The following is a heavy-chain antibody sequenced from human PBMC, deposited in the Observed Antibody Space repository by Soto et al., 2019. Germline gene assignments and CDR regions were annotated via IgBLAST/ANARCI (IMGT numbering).Heavy chain of an antibody. V-gene: IGHV3-11*06. D-gene: IGHD6-19*01. Sequence: QVQLVESGGGLVKPGGSLRLSCAASGFTFSDYYMSWIRQAPGKGLEWVSYISSSSSYTNYADSVKGRFTISRDNAKNSLYLQMNSLRAEDTAVYYCARDSIAVAGRRGVYYYYGMDVWGQGTTVTVSS. CDR3: ARDSIAVAGRRGVYYYYGMDV. J-gene: IGHJ6*02. CDR1: GFTFSDYY. CDR2: ISSSSSYT.